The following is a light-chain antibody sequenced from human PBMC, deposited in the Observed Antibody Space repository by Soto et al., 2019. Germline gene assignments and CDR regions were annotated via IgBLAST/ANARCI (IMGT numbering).Light chain of an antibody. CDR1: QGITND. CDR3: LQHNSYPYT. Sequence: DIQMTQPASSLSASVGDRVTITCRASQGITNDFGWDQKKPGKAPKSLIYSASNLQSGVPPWFIGSGSGTEFTLTISSLQPEDFETYYCLQHNSYPYTFGQGTKLEIK. V-gene: IGKV1-17*01. CDR2: SAS. J-gene: IGKJ2*01.